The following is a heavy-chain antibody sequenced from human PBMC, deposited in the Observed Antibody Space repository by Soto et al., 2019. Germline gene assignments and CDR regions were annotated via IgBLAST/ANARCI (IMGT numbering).Heavy chain of an antibody. CDR1: GFSLSTSGVG. CDR2: IYWNDDK. V-gene: IGHV2-5*01. D-gene: IGHD2-2*01. J-gene: IGHJ5*02. Sequence: QITLKESGPTLVKPTQTLTLTCTFSGFSLSTSGVGVGWIRQPPGKALEWLALIYWNDDKRYSPSLKSRLTITKDTSKRQVVLTMTNMDPVDTATYYCAHAPVGYCSSSSCLNWFDPWGQGTLVTVSS. CDR3: AHAPVGYCSSSSCLNWFDP.